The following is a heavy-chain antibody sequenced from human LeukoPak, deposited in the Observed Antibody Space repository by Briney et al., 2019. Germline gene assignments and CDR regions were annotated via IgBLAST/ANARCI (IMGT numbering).Heavy chain of an antibody. V-gene: IGHV4-59*01. Sequence: SETLSLTCTVSGGSISSYYWSWIRQPPGKGLEWIGYIYYSGSTNYNPSLKSRVTISVDTSKNQFSLKLSSVTAADTVVYYCARDDCSGGSCYIYGMDVWGQGTTVTVSS. CDR3: ARDDCSGGSCYIYGMDV. CDR1: GGSISSYY. D-gene: IGHD2-15*01. J-gene: IGHJ6*02. CDR2: IYYSGST.